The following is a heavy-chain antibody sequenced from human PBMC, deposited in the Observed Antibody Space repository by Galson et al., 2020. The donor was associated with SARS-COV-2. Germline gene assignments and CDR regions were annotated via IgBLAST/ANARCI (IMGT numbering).Heavy chain of an antibody. J-gene: IGHJ4*02. D-gene: IGHD2-8*01. Sequence: SETLSLTCTVSGGSISSASNYWSWIRQPAGKGLEWIGRISTSGSTNYNPSLKSRVTVSVDTSKNQLSLKLSSVTAADTAVYYCASSSGYCTRGVCYDHADYFDYWGQGTLVTVSS. V-gene: IGHV4-61*02. CDR3: ASSSGYCTRGVCYDHADYFDY. CDR1: GGSISSASNY. CDR2: ISTSGST.